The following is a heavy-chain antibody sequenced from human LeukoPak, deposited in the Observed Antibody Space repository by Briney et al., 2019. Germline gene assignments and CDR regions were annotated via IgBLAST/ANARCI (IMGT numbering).Heavy chain of an antibody. J-gene: IGHJ6*03. CDR1: GYTFTSYG. Sequence: ASVKVSCKASGYTFTSYGISWVRQAPGQGLEWMGWISAYNGNTNYAQKLQGRVTMTTDTSTSTAYMELRSLRSDDTAVYYCASSSSAHYYYYMDVWGKGTTVTVSS. CDR3: ASSSSAHYYYYMDV. V-gene: IGHV1-18*01. D-gene: IGHD6-6*01. CDR2: ISAYNGNT.